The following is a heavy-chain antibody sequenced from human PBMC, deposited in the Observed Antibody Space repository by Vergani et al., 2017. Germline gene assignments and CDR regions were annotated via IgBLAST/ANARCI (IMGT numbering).Heavy chain of an antibody. CDR1: GFTFSSSW. D-gene: IGHD1-26*01. V-gene: IGHV3-52*01. Sequence: EVQLVESGGGLVQPGGSLRLSCAASGFTFSSSWMHWVCQAPEKGLEWVADIKCDGSEKYYVDSVKGRLTISRDNAKNSLYLQVNSLRAEDTALYYCAKEPLGGYYYMDVWGKGTTVTVSS. CDR3: AKEPLGGYYYMDV. CDR2: IKCDGSEK. J-gene: IGHJ6*03.